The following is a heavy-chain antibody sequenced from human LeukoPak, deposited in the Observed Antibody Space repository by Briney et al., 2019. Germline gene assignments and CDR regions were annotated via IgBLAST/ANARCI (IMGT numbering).Heavy chain of an antibody. V-gene: IGHV4-34*01. CDR3: ARGPYYYGSGRQYPRGIFGY. CDR1: GGSFSGYY. J-gene: IGHJ4*02. CDR2: INHSGST. Sequence: SETLSLTCAVYGGSFSGYYWSWIRQPPGKGLEWIGEINHSGSTNYNPSLKSRVTISVDTSKNQFSLKLSSVTAADTAVYYCARGPYYYGSGRQYPRGIFGYWGQGTLVTVSS. D-gene: IGHD3-10*01.